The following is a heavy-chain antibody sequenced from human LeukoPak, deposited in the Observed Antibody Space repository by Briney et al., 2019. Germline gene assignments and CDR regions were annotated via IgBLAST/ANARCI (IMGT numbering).Heavy chain of an antibody. CDR1: GLTFSGYS. V-gene: IGHV3-21*01. J-gene: IGHJ4*02. CDR3: ASLIDYYFDY. D-gene: IGHD2-21*01. CDR2: ISSSSSYI. Sequence: GGSLRLSCAASGLTFSGYSMNWVRQAPGKGLEWVSSISSSSSYIYYADSVKGRFTISRDNAKNSLHLQMNSLRAEDTAVYYCASLIDYYFDYWGQGTLVTVSS.